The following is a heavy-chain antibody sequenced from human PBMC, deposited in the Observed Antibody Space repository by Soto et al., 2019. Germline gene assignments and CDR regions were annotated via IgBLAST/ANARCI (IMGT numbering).Heavy chain of an antibody. V-gene: IGHV4-38-2*02. CDR3: AREVDSSGWYGGNWFDP. CDR2: IYHGGST. J-gene: IGHJ5*02. Sequence: SETLSLTCAVSGYSISSGYYWGWLRQPPGKGLEWIGSIYHGGSTYYNPSLKSRVTISVDTSKNQFSLKLSSVTAADTAVYYCAREVDSSGWYGGNWFDPWGQGTLVTVSS. CDR1: GYSISSGYY. D-gene: IGHD6-19*01.